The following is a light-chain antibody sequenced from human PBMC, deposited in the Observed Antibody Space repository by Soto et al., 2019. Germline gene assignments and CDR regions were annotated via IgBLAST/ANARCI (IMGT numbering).Light chain of an antibody. V-gene: IGKV1-27*01. CDR1: QDISNY. CDR3: QKYNSAPKT. Sequence: DIQMTQSPSSLSASVGDRVTITCRASQDISNYLAWYQQKPGEVPKLLIYAASTLQKGVQSRFSGSGSGTLFTLSINNLQPDDVETYYCQKYNSAPKTFGRGTRLEIK. CDR2: AAS. J-gene: IGKJ2*01.